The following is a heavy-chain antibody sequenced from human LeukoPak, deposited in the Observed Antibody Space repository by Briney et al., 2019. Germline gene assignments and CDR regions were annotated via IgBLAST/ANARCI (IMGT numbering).Heavy chain of an antibody. CDR1: GYTFTSYG. D-gene: IGHD1/OR15-1a*01. Sequence: ASVKVPCKALGYTFTSYGISWVGQAPGQGLEGMGWISAYNGNTNYAQKLQGRVTMTTDTSTSTAYMELRSRRSDDTAVYYCARGPGTGYFDYWGQGTLVTVSS. CDR3: ARGPGTGYFDY. CDR2: ISAYNGNT. J-gene: IGHJ4*02. V-gene: IGHV1-18*01.